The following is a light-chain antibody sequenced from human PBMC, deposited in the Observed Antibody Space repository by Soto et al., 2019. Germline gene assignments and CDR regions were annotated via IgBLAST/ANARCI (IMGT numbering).Light chain of an antibody. V-gene: IGKV3-20*01. J-gene: IGKJ1*01. CDR2: GAS. CDR3: QQYGSYPWT. CDR1: QSVSSSY. Sequence: EIVLTQSPGTLSLSPGERSTVSCRASQSVSSSYLAWYQQKPGQAPRLLIYGASSRATGIPERFSGSGSGTDFTLTISRLAPEDFEVYYCQQYGSYPWTFGQGTKVDIK.